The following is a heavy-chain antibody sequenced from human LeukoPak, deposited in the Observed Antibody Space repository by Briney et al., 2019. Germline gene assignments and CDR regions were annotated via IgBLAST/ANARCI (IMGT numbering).Heavy chain of an antibody. V-gene: IGHV3-7*01. CDR2: IKQDGSEK. Sequence: GGSLRLSCAASGFTFSSYWMSWVRQAPGKGLEWVANIKQDGSEKYYVDSVKGRFTISRDNAKNSLYLQMNSLRAEDTAVYYCAKGDQPYSSSWYILGGWGQGTLVTVSS. D-gene: IGHD6-13*01. CDR1: GFTFSSYW. J-gene: IGHJ4*02. CDR3: AKGDQPYSSSWYILGG.